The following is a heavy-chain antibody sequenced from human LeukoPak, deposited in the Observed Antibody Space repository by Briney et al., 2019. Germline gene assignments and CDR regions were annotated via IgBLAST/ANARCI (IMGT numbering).Heavy chain of an antibody. J-gene: IGHJ4*02. Sequence: GGSLILSCAAPRFNFTTDAVRSVRQAPGKGLEWVSAISGGGASTYYADSVKGRFTISRDNSKNTLYLQMNSLRAEDTAVYYCAKDAIVGASPPFDYWGQGTLVTVSS. CDR3: AKDAIVGASPPFDY. V-gene: IGHV3-23*01. CDR2: ISGGGAST. CDR1: RFNFTTDA. D-gene: IGHD1-26*01.